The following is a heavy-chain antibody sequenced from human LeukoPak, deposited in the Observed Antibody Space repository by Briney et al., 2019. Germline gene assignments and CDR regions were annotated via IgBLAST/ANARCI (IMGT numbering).Heavy chain of an antibody. CDR2: ISSGGGST. CDR3: AKESGYIMLRGNWLDP. CDR1: GFTFSSYA. Sequence: PGGSLRLSCAASGFTFSSYALSWVRQAPGKGLEWVSAISSGGGSTYYADSVKGRFTISRDNSKNTLYLQMNTLRAEDTAVYYCAKESGYIMLRGNWLDPWGQGTLVTVSS. D-gene: IGHD3-10*01. V-gene: IGHV3-23*01. J-gene: IGHJ5*02.